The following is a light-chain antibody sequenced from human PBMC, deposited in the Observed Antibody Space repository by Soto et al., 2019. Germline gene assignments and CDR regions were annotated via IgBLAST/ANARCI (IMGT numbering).Light chain of an antibody. CDR2: KVS. Sequence: DVVMTQSPLSLPVTLGQXXXXXXXXXQILVHSDGIAYFSWFQQRPGRSPRRLIYKVSNRDSGVPARFSGSGSGTDFALKISRVEAEDVGVYYCMQGTHWPITFGQGTRLEIK. CDR3: MQGTHWPIT. J-gene: IGKJ5*01. CDR1: QILVHSDGIAY. V-gene: IGKV2-30*02.